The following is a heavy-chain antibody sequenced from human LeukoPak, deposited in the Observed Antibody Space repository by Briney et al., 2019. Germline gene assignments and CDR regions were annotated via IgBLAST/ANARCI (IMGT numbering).Heavy chain of an antibody. CDR1: GGSISSSDYY. V-gene: IGHV4-39*01. D-gene: IGHD3-22*01. CDR3: ARLIHSYYCDSSGYYPYYYMDV. CDR2: ISYSGTS. J-gene: IGHJ6*03. Sequence: SETLSLTCTVSGGSISSSDYYWGLIRQPPGKGLEWIGRISYSGTSYYNPSLKRRITISVDTSNNQFSLKMTSVTAADTAVYFCARLIHSYYCDSSGYYPYYYMDVWGKGTTVTVSS.